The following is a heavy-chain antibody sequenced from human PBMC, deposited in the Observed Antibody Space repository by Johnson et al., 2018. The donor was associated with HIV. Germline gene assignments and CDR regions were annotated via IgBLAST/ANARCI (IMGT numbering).Heavy chain of an antibody. V-gene: IGHV3-11*04. CDR2: ISSSGRTT. J-gene: IGHJ3*02. CDR1: GFTFSDHY. Sequence: VQLVESGGGLVKAGGSLRLSCAASGFTFSDHYMTWIRQAPGKGLECISSISSSGRTTYYADSVKGRFTISRNNVQNSMLLQMNSLRAADPAVYFCVRRMVVGYVAVDIWGQGTMVSVSS. CDR3: VRRMVVGYVAVDI. D-gene: IGHD3-16*01.